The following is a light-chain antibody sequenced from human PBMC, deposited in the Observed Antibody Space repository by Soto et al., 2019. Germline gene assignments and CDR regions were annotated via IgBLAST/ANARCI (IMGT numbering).Light chain of an antibody. CDR1: QDIRND. CDR3: LQDYNYPLT. Sequence: AIQMTQSPSSLSASVGDRVTITCRASQDIRNDLGWYQQKTGKAPTLLISAASSLQSGVPSRFCGSGSGTDFNLTISSLQPEDFATYYCLQDYNYPLTFGGGTKVEIK. V-gene: IGKV1-6*01. CDR2: AAS. J-gene: IGKJ4*01.